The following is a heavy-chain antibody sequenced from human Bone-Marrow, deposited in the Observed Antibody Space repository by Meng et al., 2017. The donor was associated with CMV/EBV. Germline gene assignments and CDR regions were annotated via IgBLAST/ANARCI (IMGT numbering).Heavy chain of an antibody. CDR1: GFTFDDYA. J-gene: IGHJ4*02. V-gene: IGHV3-9*01. D-gene: IGHD1-26*01. CDR3: AKAPDEVGATHFDY. CDR2: ISWNSGSI. Sequence: SLKISCAASGFTFDDYAMHWVRQAPGKGLEWVSGISWNSGSIGYADSVKGRFTISRDNAKNSLYLQMNSLRAEDTALYYCAKAPDEVGATHFDYWDQGTLATVSS.